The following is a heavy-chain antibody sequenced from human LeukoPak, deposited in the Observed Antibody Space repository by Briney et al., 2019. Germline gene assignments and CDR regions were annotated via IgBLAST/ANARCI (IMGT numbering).Heavy chain of an antibody. CDR3: AKKGDIDY. CDR2: IWYDGSNK. V-gene: IGHV3-30*02. CDR1: GFTFTNYG. J-gene: IGHJ4*02. Sequence: HAGRSLRLSCAASGFTFTNYGMHWVRQAPGKGLEWVAFIWYDGSNKCYADSGKGRFTISRDNSKNTLYLQMNSLKTEDTAVYYCAKKGDIDYWGQGTLVTVSS. D-gene: IGHD3-16*01.